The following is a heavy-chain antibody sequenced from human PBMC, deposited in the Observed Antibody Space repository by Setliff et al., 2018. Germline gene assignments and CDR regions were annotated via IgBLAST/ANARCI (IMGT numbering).Heavy chain of an antibody. CDR3: AREPSDILTHDY. V-gene: IGHV3-48*01. CDR1: GFIFSAYS. CDR2: ISSSSRTI. J-gene: IGHJ4*02. Sequence: GSLRLSCAASGFIFSAYSMNWVRQAPGKGLEWVSYISSSSRTIKHADSVKGRFTISRDNAKNSLYLQMNSLRAEDTAVYYCAREPSDILTHDYWGQGTLVTVSS. D-gene: IGHD3-9*01.